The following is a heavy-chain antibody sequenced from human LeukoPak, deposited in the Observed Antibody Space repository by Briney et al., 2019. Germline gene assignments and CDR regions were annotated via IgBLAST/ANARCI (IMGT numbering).Heavy chain of an antibody. CDR3: AKEVEWLPRY. CDR1: GFTFSSYG. CDR2: IWYDGSNK. D-gene: IGHD3-3*01. J-gene: IGHJ4*02. V-gene: IGHV3-33*06. Sequence: GGSLRLSCAASGFTFSSYGMHWVRQAPGKGLEWVAVIWYDGSNKYYADSVKGRFTISRDNSKNTLYLQMTSLRAEDTAVYYCAKEVEWLPRYWGQGTLVTVSS.